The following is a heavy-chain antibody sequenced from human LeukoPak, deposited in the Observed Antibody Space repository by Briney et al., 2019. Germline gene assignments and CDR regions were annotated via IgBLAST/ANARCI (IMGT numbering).Heavy chain of an antibody. CDR3: AREGLWFGELLGAFDI. D-gene: IGHD3-10*01. CDR1: RFSFSSNS. CDR2: TSGSGAST. Sequence: PAGSMSLSCAAYRFSFSSNSMRWVSQAPGRGMGWVSVTSGSGASTYYADSVKGRFTLSRDNAKNSLYLQMNSLRAEDTAVYYCAREGLWFGELLGAFDIWGQGTMVTVSS. J-gene: IGHJ3*02. V-gene: IGHV3-23*01.